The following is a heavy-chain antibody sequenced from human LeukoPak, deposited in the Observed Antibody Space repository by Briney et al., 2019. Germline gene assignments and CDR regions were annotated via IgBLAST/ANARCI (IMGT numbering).Heavy chain of an antibody. CDR1: GGTFSSYA. J-gene: IGHJ4*02. D-gene: IGHD6-19*01. V-gene: IGHV1-18*01. CDR2: ISAYNGNT. Sequence: ASVKVSCKASGGTFSSYAISWVRQAPRQGLEWMGWISAYNGNTNYAQKLQGRVTMTTDTSTSTAYMELRSLRSDDTAVYYCARDRAVAGTFDYWGQGTLVTVSS. CDR3: ARDRAVAGTFDY.